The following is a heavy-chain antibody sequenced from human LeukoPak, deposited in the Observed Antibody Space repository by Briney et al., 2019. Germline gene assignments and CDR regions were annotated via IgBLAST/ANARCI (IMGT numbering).Heavy chain of an antibody. CDR2: ISYDGSNT. CDR3: AKPYYYGSRSYMDY. CDR1: GFTFSSYG. Sequence: GGSLRLSCAASGFTFSSYGMHWVRQAPGKGLEWVAVISYDGSNTYYADSVKGRFTISRDNSKNMLYLQMNSPRAEDTAVYYCAKPYYYGSRSYMDYWGRGTLVTVSS. J-gene: IGHJ4*02. V-gene: IGHV3-30*18. D-gene: IGHD3-10*01.